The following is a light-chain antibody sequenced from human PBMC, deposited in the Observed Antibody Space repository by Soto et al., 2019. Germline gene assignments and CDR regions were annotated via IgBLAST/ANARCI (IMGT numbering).Light chain of an antibody. J-gene: IGLJ1*01. V-gene: IGLV2-14*03. Sequence: QSALTQPASVSGSPGQSITISCTGTSSDVGGYDFVSWYQHHPGKAPRLMIYDVSHRPSGVSDRFSASKSGNTASLTISGLLAEDEADYYCSSYAGSSYVFGTGTKLTVL. CDR2: DVS. CDR3: SSYAGSSYV. CDR1: SSDVGGYDF.